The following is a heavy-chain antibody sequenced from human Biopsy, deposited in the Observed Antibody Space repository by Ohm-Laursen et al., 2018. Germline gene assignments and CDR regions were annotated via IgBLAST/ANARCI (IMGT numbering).Heavy chain of an antibody. Sequence: GSLRLSCAASGFIFSRNDMSWVRQAPEKGLEWVSGISGSGASTYYADSVKGRFTISRDNSKNTLYLQMNSLRAEDTAMYYCARDLYDFCGGCPFDPWGQGTLVTVSP. CDR1: GFIFSRND. CDR2: ISGSGAST. J-gene: IGHJ5*02. D-gene: IGHD3-3*01. CDR3: ARDLYDFCGGCPFDP. V-gene: IGHV3-23*01.